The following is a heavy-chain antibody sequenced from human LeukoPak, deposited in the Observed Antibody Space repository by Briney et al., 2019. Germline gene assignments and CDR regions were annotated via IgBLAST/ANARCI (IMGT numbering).Heavy chain of an antibody. V-gene: IGHV4-4*07. Sequence: PSETLSLTCTVSGGSISSYYWSWLRQPAGKGLEWIGRIYTSGSTNYNPSLKSRVTMSVDTSKNQFSLKLSSVTAADTAVYYCARDRRIFIKETVTTNWYFDLWGRGTLVTVSS. CDR2: IYTSGST. J-gene: IGHJ2*01. D-gene: IGHD4-17*01. CDR1: GGSISSYY. CDR3: ARDRRIFIKETVTTNWYFDL.